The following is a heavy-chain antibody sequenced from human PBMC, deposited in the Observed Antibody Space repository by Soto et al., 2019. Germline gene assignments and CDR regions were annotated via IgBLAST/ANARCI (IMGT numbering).Heavy chain of an antibody. J-gene: IGHJ6*02. Sequence: SETLSLTCTVSGGSVSSYYWSWIRQPPGKGLEWIGYIYYSGSTNYNPSLKSRVTISVDTSKNQFSLKLSSVTAADTAVYYCARVGDTAMVIAYYYGMDVWGQGTTVTVSS. CDR1: GGSVSSYY. CDR2: IYYSGST. CDR3: ARVGDTAMVIAYYYGMDV. D-gene: IGHD5-18*01. V-gene: IGHV4-59*02.